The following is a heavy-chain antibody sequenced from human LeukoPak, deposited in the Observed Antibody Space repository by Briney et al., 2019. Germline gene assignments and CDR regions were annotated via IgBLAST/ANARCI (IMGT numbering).Heavy chain of an antibody. V-gene: IGHV3-48*03. CDR2: ISGSGYPI. CDR3: VPGSGFAY. Sequence: PGGSLRLSCTASGFTFSTYEMNWVRQAPGKGLEWVSYISGSGYPIYYADSVKGRFTISRDNAKNSLYLQMNSLRVEDTAVYYCVPGSGFAYWGQGSLVTVSS. CDR1: GFTFSTYE. D-gene: IGHD6-19*01. J-gene: IGHJ4*02.